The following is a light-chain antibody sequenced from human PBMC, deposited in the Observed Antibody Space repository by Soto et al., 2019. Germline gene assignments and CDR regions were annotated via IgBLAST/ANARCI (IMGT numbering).Light chain of an antibody. J-gene: IGLJ3*02. Sequence: QSVLAQPPSASGTPGQRVTISCSGSTSNIGSNTVSWYRQLPGTAPKVLMYGSDQRPSGVPDRFSGFTSGTSASLAISGLQSEAEADYYCAAWDESLKGGVFGGGTKLTVL. V-gene: IGLV1-44*01. CDR2: GSD. CDR1: TSNIGSNT. CDR3: AAWDESLKGGV.